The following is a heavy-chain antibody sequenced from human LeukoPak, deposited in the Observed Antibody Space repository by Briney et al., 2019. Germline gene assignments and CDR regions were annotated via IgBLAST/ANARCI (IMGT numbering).Heavy chain of an antibody. CDR3: ARDGIYGGNPPLYCYYMDV. Sequence: SVKVSCKASGGTFSSYAISWVRQAPGQGLEWMGGIIPIFGTANYAQKFQGRVTITTDESTSTAYMELSSLRSEDTAVYYCARDGIYGGNPPLYCYYMDVWGKGTTVTVSS. CDR2: IIPIFGTA. CDR1: GGTFSSYA. J-gene: IGHJ6*03. V-gene: IGHV1-69*05. D-gene: IGHD4/OR15-4a*01.